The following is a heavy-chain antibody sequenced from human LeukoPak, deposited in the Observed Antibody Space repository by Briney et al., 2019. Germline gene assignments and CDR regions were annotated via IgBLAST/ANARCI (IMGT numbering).Heavy chain of an antibody. Sequence: ASVKVSCKASGYTFSSYGINWVRQAPGQGLEWMGWISGYNGNTKYAQKFQGRVTMTTDTSTSTAYMELRSLRSDDAAVYYCARDLPYYDILTGYSSTDYWGQGTLVTVSS. J-gene: IGHJ4*02. V-gene: IGHV1-18*01. CDR2: ISGYNGNT. CDR1: GYTFSSYG. CDR3: ARDLPYYDILTGYSSTDY. D-gene: IGHD3-9*01.